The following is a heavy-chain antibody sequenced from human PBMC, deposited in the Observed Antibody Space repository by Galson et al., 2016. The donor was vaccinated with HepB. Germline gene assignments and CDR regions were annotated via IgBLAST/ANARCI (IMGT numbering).Heavy chain of an antibody. Sequence: SLRLSCAASGFIFSSYSMNWVRQAPGKGLEWVSSISSSSNYISYADSVKGRFTISRDNAKNSLYLQMNSLRAEDTAVYYCARARYSSSFSGMDVWGQGTTVTVSS. CDR3: ARARYSSSFSGMDV. D-gene: IGHD6-13*01. V-gene: IGHV3-21*01. J-gene: IGHJ6*02. CDR2: ISSSSNYI. CDR1: GFIFSSYS.